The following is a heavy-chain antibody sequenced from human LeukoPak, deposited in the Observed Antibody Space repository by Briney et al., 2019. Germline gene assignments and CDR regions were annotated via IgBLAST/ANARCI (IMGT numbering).Heavy chain of an antibody. CDR1: GFTVSSNY. CDR2: IYSGGST. Sequence: GGSLRLSCAASGFTVSSNYMSWVRQAPGKVLEWVSVIYSGGSTYYADSVKGRFTISRDNSKNTLYLQMDSLRAEDTAVYYCARSASIAARVDYWGQGTLVTVSS. D-gene: IGHD6-6*01. CDR3: ARSASIAARVDY. V-gene: IGHV3-66*01. J-gene: IGHJ4*02.